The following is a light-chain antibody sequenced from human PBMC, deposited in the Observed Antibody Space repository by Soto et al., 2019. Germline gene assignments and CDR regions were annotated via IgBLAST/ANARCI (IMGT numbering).Light chain of an antibody. J-gene: IGKJ1*01. CDR3: LQTYNLPRT. CDR1: LNIGDS. V-gene: IGKV1-39*01. Sequence: DIQLTQSPSSLSASLGDIVTITFRASLNIGDSLSWFQQKAGKPPTQLIYGASALQSGVPVRFSGSASGTDFTLTIRNVQREDFATYYCLQTYNLPRTFGQGTKVDIK. CDR2: GAS.